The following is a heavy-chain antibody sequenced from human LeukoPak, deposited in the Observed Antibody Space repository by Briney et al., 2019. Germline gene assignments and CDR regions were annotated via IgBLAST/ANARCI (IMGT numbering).Heavy chain of an antibody. CDR3: ARVTYYYGSGSN. D-gene: IGHD3-10*01. J-gene: IGHJ4*02. CDR2: INHSGGT. Sequence: PSETLSLTCAVYGGSFSGYYWSWIRQPPGKGLEWIGEINHSGGTNYNPSLKSRVTISVDTSKNQFSLKLSSVTAADTAVYYCARVTYYYGSGSNWGQGTLVTVSS. CDR1: GGSFSGYY. V-gene: IGHV4-34*01.